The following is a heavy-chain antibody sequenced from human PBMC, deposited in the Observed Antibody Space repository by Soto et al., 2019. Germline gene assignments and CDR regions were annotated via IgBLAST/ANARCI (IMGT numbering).Heavy chain of an antibody. CDR3: AKSPLGYCSGGSCYPPHYFDY. CDR1: GFTFSNYA. V-gene: IGHV3-23*01. Sequence: EVQLLDSGGGLVHPGGSLRLSCSASGFTFSNYAMSWVRQAPGKGLEWVSGVGGSGDSTYYADSVKGRFTISRDNSKDTLYLQMNSLRAEDTAVYYCAKSPLGYCSGGSCYPPHYFDYWGQGTLVTVSS. CDR2: VGGSGDST. D-gene: IGHD2-15*01. J-gene: IGHJ4*02.